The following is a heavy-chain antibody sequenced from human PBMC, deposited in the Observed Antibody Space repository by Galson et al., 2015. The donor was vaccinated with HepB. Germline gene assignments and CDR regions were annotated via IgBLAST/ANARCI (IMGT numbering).Heavy chain of an antibody. V-gene: IGHV1-3*01. CDR2: INDGSGNT. J-gene: IGHJ3*02. CDR3: ARDRPPPVISGALDI. Sequence: SGKVSCKAAGYTFNNHAMHWVRQAPGLGLEWMGWINDGSGNTRYSEKFQGRVTITVDTSANTVYMELSSMRSEDTAVYYCARDRPPPVISGALDIWGQGTLVTVSS. D-gene: IGHD3-10*01. CDR1: GYTFNNHA.